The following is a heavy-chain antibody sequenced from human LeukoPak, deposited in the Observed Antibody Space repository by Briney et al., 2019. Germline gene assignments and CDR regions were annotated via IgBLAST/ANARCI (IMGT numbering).Heavy chain of an antibody. J-gene: IGHJ4*02. D-gene: IGHD1-1*01. CDR2: ISYDGSNK. CDR1: GFTFSSYA. CDR3: AKWGPNWNPPEDY. Sequence: QPGRSLRLSCAASGFTFSSYAMHWVRQAPGKGLEWVAVISYDGSNKYYADSVKGRFTISRDNSKNTLYLQMNSLRAEDTAVYYCAKWGPNWNPPEDYWGQGTLVTVSS. V-gene: IGHV3-30*04.